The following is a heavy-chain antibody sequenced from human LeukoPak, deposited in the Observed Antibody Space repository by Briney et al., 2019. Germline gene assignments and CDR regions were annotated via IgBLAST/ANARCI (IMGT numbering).Heavy chain of an antibody. D-gene: IGHD1-26*01. CDR1: GGSISSGGYY. Sequence: PSETLSLTCTVSGGSISSGGYYWSWIRQHPGKGLEWIGYIYYSGSTYYNPSLKSRVTISVDTSKNQFSLKLSSVTAADTAVYYCASWVGATQNDAFDIWGQGTMVTVSS. CDR2: IYYSGST. J-gene: IGHJ3*02. CDR3: ASWVGATQNDAFDI. V-gene: IGHV4-31*03.